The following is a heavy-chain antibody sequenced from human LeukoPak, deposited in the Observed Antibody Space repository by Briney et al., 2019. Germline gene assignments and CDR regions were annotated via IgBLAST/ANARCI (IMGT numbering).Heavy chain of an antibody. CDR1: GFTFSNAW. V-gene: IGHV3-15*01. J-gene: IGHJ4*02. CDR2: IKSKTDGGTT. Sequence: GGSLRLSCAASGFTFSNAWMSWVRQAPGKGLEWVGRIKSKTDGGTTGYAAPVKGRFTISRDDSKNTLYLQMNSLKTEDTAVYYCTTEAQWLVRRGGDYWGQGTLVTVSS. CDR3: TTEAQWLVRRGGDY. D-gene: IGHD6-19*01.